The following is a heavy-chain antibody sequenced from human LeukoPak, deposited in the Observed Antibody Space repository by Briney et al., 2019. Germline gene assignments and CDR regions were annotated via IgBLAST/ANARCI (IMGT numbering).Heavy chain of an antibody. J-gene: IGHJ4*02. Sequence: SETLSLTCTVSGGSISSYYWSWIRRPPGKGLEWIGYIYYSGSTNYNPSLKSRVTISVDTSKNQFSLKLSSVTAADTAVYYCARHPIFYSSGWYPTAAYFDYWGQGTLVTVSS. V-gene: IGHV4-59*08. CDR1: GGSISSYY. D-gene: IGHD6-19*01. CDR3: ARHPIFYSSGWYPTAAYFDY. CDR2: IYYSGST.